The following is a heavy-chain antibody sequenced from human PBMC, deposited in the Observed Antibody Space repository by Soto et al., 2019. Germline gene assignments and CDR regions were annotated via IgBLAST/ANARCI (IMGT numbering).Heavy chain of an antibody. CDR2: LVVGSGDT. Sequence: QMQVVQSGPEVKKPGTSVKVSCKASGFTFSTSAVQWVRQARGQRLEWVGWLVVGSGDTNYAQKFQERVTITRDMSTRTAYLELSSLRSEDTGVYYCAADQLYYLAWGQGTLVTVSS. CDR3: AADQLYYLA. CDR1: GFTFSTSA. J-gene: IGHJ1*01. D-gene: IGHD2-8*01. V-gene: IGHV1-58*01.